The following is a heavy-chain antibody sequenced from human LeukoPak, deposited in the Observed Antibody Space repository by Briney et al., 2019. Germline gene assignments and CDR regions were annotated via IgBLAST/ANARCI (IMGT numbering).Heavy chain of an antibody. J-gene: IGHJ4*02. CDR2: INTGGSST. D-gene: IGHD5-24*01. Sequence: TGGSLRLSCAASGFTSSSYWMHWVRQAPGKGLVWVSRINTGGSSTDYADSVKGRFTISRDNAKNTLYLQMNSLRAEDTAVYYCSRDLRGRDDYWGQGILVIVSS. V-gene: IGHV3-74*01. CDR1: GFTSSSYW. CDR3: SRDLRGRDDY.